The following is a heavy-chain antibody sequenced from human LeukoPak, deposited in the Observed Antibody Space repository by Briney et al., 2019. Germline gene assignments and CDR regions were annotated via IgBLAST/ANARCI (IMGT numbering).Heavy chain of an antibody. CDR3: ARGDYDFWSGSYY. Sequence: ASVKVSCKASGYTFASYYMHWVRQAPGQGLEWMGIINPSGGRTSYAQKFQGRVTMTRDMSTSTVYMELSSLRSEDTAMYYCARGDYDFWSGSYYWGQGTLVTVSS. J-gene: IGHJ4*02. D-gene: IGHD3-3*01. CDR2: INPSGGRT. CDR1: GYTFASYY. V-gene: IGHV1-46*01.